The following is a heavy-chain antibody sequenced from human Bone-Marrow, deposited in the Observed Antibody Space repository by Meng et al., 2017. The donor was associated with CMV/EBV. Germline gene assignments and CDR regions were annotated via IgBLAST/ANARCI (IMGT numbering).Heavy chain of an antibody. J-gene: IGHJ6*02. Sequence: SETLSLTCTVSGGSISSSSYYWGWIRQPPGKGLEWIGSIYYSGSTNYNPSLKSRVTISVDMSKNEFSLKLTFVTAADTAVYYCARDGYCSGGSCYRYYGMDVWGQGTTVTVSS. D-gene: IGHD2-15*01. CDR2: IYYSGST. V-gene: IGHV4-39*07. CDR1: GGSISSSSYY. CDR3: ARDGYCSGGSCYRYYGMDV.